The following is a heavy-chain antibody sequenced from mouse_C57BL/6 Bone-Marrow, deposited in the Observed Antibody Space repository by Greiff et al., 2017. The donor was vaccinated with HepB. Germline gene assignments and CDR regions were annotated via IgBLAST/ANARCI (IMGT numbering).Heavy chain of an antibody. Sequence: QVQLQQSGAELVKPGASVKMSCKASGYTFTSYWITWVKQRPGQGLEWIGDIYPGSGSTNYNEKFKSKATLTVDTSSSTAYMQLSSLTSEDSAVYYCARLRHGYSSGCWCDGTTPTDSS. CDR2: IYPGSGST. J-gene: IGHJ2*01. V-gene: IGHV1-55*01. CDR1: GYTFTSYW. CDR3: ARLRHGYSSGC. D-gene: IGHD2-2*01.